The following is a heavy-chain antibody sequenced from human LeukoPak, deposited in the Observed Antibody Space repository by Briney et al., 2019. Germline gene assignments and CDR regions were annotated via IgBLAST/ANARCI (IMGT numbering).Heavy chain of an antibody. CDR1: GGSISSSSYY. V-gene: IGHV4-39*01. CDR3: VTGEHQYYFDY. CDR2: IYYSGST. J-gene: IGHJ4*02. D-gene: IGHD7-27*01. Sequence: SETLSLTCTVSGGSISSSSYYWGWIRQPPGKGLEWIGSIYYSGSTYYNPSLKSRVTISVDTSKNQFSLKLSSVTAADTAVYYCVTGEHQYYFDYWGQGTLVTVSS.